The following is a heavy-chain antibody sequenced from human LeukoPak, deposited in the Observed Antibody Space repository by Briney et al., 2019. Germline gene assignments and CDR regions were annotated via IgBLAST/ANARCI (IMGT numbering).Heavy chain of an antibody. J-gene: IGHJ4*02. V-gene: IGHV4-31*03. D-gene: IGHD1-26*01. CDR1: GVSISSGGHY. CDR3: ARDPGFDGTYSYFFDF. Sequence: SQTLSLTCTVSGVSISSGGHYWSWIRQHPGEGLEGIGYIYSGGSTYHNPSLNSRVTISRYTSSNQFSLNLRSVTAADAAVYYCARDPGFDGTYSYFFDFWGQGALVTVSS. CDR2: IYSGGST.